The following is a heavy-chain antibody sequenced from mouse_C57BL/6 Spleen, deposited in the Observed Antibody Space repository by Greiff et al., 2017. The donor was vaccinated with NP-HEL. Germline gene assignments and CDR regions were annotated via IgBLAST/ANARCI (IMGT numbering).Heavy chain of an antibody. Sequence: VQLKQSGPELVKPGDSVKISCKASGYSFTGYFMNWVMQSHGKSLEWIGRINPYNGDTFYNQKFKGKATLTVDKSSSTAHMELRSLTSKDSAVYYCARDYYGSGYDYYYALDYWGQGTSVTVSS. CDR1: GYSFTGYF. D-gene: IGHD1-1*01. CDR2: INPYNGDT. J-gene: IGHJ4*01. CDR3: ARDYYGSGYDYYYALDY. V-gene: IGHV1-20*01.